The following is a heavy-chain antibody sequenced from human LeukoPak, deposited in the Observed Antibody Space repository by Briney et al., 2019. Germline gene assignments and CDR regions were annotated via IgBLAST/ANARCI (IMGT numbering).Heavy chain of an antibody. CDR2: INPNSGGT. Sequence: ASVKVSCKASGYTFTGYYMHWVRQAPGQGLEWMGWINPNSGGTNYAQKFQGRVTMTRDTSISTAYMELSRLRFDDTAVYYCARDSDDSSGYPDWYFDLWGRGTLVTVSS. CDR3: ARDSDDSSGYPDWYFDL. CDR1: GYTFTGYY. V-gene: IGHV1-2*02. J-gene: IGHJ2*01. D-gene: IGHD3-22*01.